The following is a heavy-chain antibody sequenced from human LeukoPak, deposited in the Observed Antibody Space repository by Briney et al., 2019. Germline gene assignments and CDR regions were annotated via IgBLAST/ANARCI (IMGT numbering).Heavy chain of an antibody. CDR2: INPNSGGT. Sequence: ASVKVSCKASGYTFTGYYMHWVRQAPGQGLEWMGWINPNSGGTNHAQKFQGRVTMTRDTSISTAYMELSRLRSDDTAVYYCARDRLYYYYYYYMDVWGKGTTVTVSS. V-gene: IGHV1-2*02. J-gene: IGHJ6*03. CDR1: GYTFTGYY. CDR3: ARDRLYYYYYYYMDV. D-gene: IGHD2/OR15-2a*01.